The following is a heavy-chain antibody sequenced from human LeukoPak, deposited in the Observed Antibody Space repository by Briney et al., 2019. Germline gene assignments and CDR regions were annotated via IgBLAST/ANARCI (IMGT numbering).Heavy chain of an antibody. CDR1: GYTFSRSA. CDR2: INVGNGNT. J-gene: IGHJ5*02. D-gene: IGHD3-22*01. CDR3: ARGANPYDSSGYYSWFDP. V-gene: IGHV1-3*03. Sequence: ASVKVSCKASGYTFSRSAMHWVRQAPGQRLEWMGWINVGNGNTRYSQEFQGRVTITSDTSASTAYMELSSLRSEDMAVYYCARGANPYDSSGYYSWFDPWGQGTLVTVSS.